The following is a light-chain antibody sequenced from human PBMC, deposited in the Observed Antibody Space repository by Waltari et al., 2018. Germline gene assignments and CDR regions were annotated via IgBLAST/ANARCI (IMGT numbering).Light chain of an antibody. J-gene: IGKJ1*01. CDR1: QAINNW. CDR2: KAS. Sequence: DIQMTQSPSTLSAAVGDRVTFTCRASQAINNWLAWYQQKPGKAPKVLIYKASILESGVSSRFSGSGSGTEFTLTINSLQADDSATYYCQQYKSYPVTFGPWTKVDVK. CDR3: QQYKSYPVT. V-gene: IGKV1-5*03.